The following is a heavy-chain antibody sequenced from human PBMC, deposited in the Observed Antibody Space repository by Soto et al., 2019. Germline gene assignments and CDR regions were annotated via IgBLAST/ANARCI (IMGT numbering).Heavy chain of an antibody. D-gene: IGHD2-15*01. Sequence: SETLSLTCTVSGGSISSSSYYWGWIRQPPGKGLEWIGSIYYSGSTYYNPSLKSRVTISVDTSKTQFSLKLSSVTAADTAVYYCAGGYCSGGSCYSPFDYWGQGTLVTVSS. CDR3: AGGYCSGGSCYSPFDY. CDR2: IYYSGST. CDR1: GGSISSSSYY. V-gene: IGHV4-39*01. J-gene: IGHJ4*02.